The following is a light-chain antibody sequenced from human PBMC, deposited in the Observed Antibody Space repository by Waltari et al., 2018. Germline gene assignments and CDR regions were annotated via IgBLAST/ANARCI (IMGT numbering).Light chain of an antibody. V-gene: IGKV1-5*01. J-gene: IGKJ1*01. CDR2: DAS. CDR1: QTITSW. Sequence: DILLTQSPSTLSASVGDRVTITCRASQTITSWLAWFQQKPGKAPNLLVFDASRLANGVTSRFSGSGSGTEFTLSISSLQPDDFATYYCQQYNSYSPWTFGPGTKVEIK. CDR3: QQYNSYSPWT.